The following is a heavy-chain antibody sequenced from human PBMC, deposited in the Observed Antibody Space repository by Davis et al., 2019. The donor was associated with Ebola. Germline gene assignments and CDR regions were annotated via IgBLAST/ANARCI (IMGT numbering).Heavy chain of an antibody. D-gene: IGHD3-3*01. V-gene: IGHV3-73*01. CDR3: AKGPLRFLEWLFDY. Sequence: GGSLRLSCAASGFTFDDYAMHWVRQASGKGLEWVGRIRSKANSYATAYAASVKGRFTISRDNAKNSLYLQMNSLRAEDTALYYCAKGPLRFLEWLFDYWGQGTLVTVSS. CDR2: IRSKANSYAT. CDR1: GFTFDDYA. J-gene: IGHJ4*02.